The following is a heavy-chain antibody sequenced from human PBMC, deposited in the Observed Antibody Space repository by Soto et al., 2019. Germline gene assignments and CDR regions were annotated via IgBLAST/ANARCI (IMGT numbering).Heavy chain of an antibody. CDR1: GASMTSYY. CDR3: ARDKMGYSSSWYKDYYGMDV. D-gene: IGHD6-13*01. Sequence: SETLSLTCTVSGASMTSYYWTWIRQPPGKGLEWIGYIYYSGGTNYNPSLKSRVTISVDTSKNQFSLKLSSVTAADTAVYYCARDKMGYSSSWYKDYYGMDVWGQGTTVTV. CDR2: IYYSGGT. V-gene: IGHV4-59*12. J-gene: IGHJ6*02.